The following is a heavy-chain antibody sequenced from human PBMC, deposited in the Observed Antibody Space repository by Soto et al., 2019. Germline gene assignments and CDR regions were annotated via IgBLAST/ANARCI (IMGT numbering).Heavy chain of an antibody. V-gene: IGHV3-21*06. CDR1: GFTFTRYS. CDR3: ARESEDLTSNFDY. Sequence: PGGSLRLSCAASGFTFTRYSMNWVRQAPGKGLEWVSSISSTTHYIYYADSMRGRFTISRDNAKHAVYLEMNSLRAEDTAVYYCARESEDLTSNFDYWGQGTLVTVSS. J-gene: IGHJ4*02. CDR2: ISSTTHYI.